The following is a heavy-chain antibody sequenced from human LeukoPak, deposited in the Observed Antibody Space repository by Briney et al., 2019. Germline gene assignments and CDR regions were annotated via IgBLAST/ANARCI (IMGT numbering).Heavy chain of an antibody. D-gene: IGHD2-2*01. J-gene: IGHJ4*02. CDR3: ARRSIDIVVVPAAHNFDY. CDR2: IYYSGST. Sequence: SEPLSLTCTVSGGSISSSSYYWGWIRQPPGKGLEWIGSIYYSGSTYYNPSLKSRVTISVDTSKNQFSLKLSSVTAADTAVYYCARRSIDIVVVPAAHNFDYWGQGTLVTVSS. V-gene: IGHV4-39*01. CDR1: GGSISSSSYY.